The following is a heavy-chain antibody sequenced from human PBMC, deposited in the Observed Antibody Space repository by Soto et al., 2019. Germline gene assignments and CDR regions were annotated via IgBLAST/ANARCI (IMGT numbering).Heavy chain of an antibody. CDR3: AKLGLVVVTAYYFDY. CDR2: ISYDGSNK. V-gene: IGHV3-30*18. CDR1: GFTFSSYG. Sequence: GSLRLSCAASGFTFSSYGMHWVRQAPGKGLEWVAVISYDGSNKYYADSVKGRFTISRDNSKNTLYLQMNSLRAEDTAVYYCAKLGLVVVTAYYFDYWGQGTLVTVSS. D-gene: IGHD2-21*02. J-gene: IGHJ4*02.